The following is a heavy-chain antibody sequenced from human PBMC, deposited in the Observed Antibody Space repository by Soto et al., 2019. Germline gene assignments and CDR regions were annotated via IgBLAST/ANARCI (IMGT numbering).Heavy chain of an antibody. J-gene: IGHJ5*02. CDR2: IYYSGST. CDR1: GGSISSGDYY. V-gene: IGHV4-31*03. Sequence: QVQLQESGPGLVKPSQTLSLTCTVSGGSISSGDYYWSWIRQHPGKGLEWIGYIYYSGSTYYNPSLKSRVTISLDTSKNQFSLKLRSVTAADTAVYYCARVDQGDFWNGHQTDNWFDPWGQGTLVTVSS. CDR3: ARVDQGDFWNGHQTDNWFDP. D-gene: IGHD3-3*01.